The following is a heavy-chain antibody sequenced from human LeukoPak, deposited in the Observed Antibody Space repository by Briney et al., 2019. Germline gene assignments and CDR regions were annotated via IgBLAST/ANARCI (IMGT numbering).Heavy chain of an antibody. CDR3: ARHDSFIPY. Sequence: GGSLRLSCVAFGFTFSDYAMSWVRQAPGKGLEWVSGISDSGGSTYYADSVKGRCTISRDNSKNTVSLQMNNLRAEDTAVYFCARHDSFIPYWGQGTLVTVTS. CDR2: ISDSGGST. CDR1: GFTFSDYA. D-gene: IGHD3-16*02. V-gene: IGHV3-23*01. J-gene: IGHJ4*02.